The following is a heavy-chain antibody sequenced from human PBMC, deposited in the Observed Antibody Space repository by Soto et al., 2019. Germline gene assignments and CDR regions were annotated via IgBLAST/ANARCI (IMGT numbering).Heavy chain of an antibody. Sequence: SETLSLTCAVSGGSIRSVVYYWSWLRQLPGKGLEWLGYISYRGSTYSNPSLKSRVSLYLDTDQDTFSLKLASVSAEDTAVYYCERMEAPGNLHEYFEYWGHGILVTVSS. V-gene: IGHV4-31*11. D-gene: IGHD3-3*01. CDR2: ISYRGST. CDR1: GGSIRSVVYY. CDR3: ERMEAPGNLHEYFEY. J-gene: IGHJ4*01.